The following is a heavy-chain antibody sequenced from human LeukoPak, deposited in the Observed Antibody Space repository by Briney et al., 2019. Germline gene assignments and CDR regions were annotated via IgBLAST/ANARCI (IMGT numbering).Heavy chain of an antibody. CDR3: AKDLTVTQGFDY. Sequence: SGGSLRLSCAASGFTVSSNYMSWVRQAPGKGLEWVSVIYSGGSTYYADSVKGRFTISRDNSKNMLYLQMNSLRTEDTALYYCAKDLTVTQGFDYWGQGTLVTVSS. V-gene: IGHV3-53*05. D-gene: IGHD4-11*01. J-gene: IGHJ4*02. CDR1: GFTVSSNY. CDR2: IYSGGST.